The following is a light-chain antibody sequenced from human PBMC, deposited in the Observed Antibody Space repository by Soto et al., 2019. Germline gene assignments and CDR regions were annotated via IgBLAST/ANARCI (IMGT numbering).Light chain of an antibody. CDR1: SDYSHYN. Sequence: QPVLTQPPSASASRGASVTLTCTLSSDYSHYNVDWYQQRPGKGPRFVMRVGTGGIVGSKGDDIPDRFSVLASGLIRYLTIQNIQEEDEGDDHCCDDHCSGSSYVVIFGGGTKLTVL. CDR3: CDDHCSGSSYVVI. V-gene: IGLV9-49*03. CDR2: VGTGGIVG. J-gene: IGLJ2*01.